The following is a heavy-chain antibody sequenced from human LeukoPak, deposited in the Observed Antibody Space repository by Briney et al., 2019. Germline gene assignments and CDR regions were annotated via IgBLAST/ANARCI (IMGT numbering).Heavy chain of an antibody. V-gene: IGHV3-48*01. Sequence: GGSLRLSCAASGFTFSSYSMNWVRQAPGKGLEWVSYISSSSSTIYYADSVKGRFTISRDNSKNTLYLQMNSLRAEDTAVYYCARIAAADPFDYWGQGTLVTVSS. CDR2: ISSSSSTI. J-gene: IGHJ4*02. CDR1: GFTFSSYS. D-gene: IGHD6-13*01. CDR3: ARIAAADPFDY.